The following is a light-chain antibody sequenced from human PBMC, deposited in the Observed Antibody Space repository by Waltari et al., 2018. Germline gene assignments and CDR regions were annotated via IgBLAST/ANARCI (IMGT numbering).Light chain of an antibody. CDR3: QQVYSYPLT. CDR2: AAS. J-gene: IGKJ3*01. CDR1: QDINSH. Sequence: IQLTQSPYSLSASVGHRVTITCRASQDINSHLAWYQKIPGKAPDLLIYAASILQSGVPSRFSGSGSGTEFTLTITSLQPEDFATYYCQQVYSYPLTFGPGTKVDVK. V-gene: IGKV1-9*01.